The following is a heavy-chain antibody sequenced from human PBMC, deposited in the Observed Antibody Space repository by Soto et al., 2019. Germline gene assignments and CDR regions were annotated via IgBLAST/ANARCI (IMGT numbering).Heavy chain of an antibody. Sequence: SETLSLTCAVYGGSFSGYYWSWIRRPPGKGLEWIGEINHSGSTNYNPSLKSRVTISVDTSKNQFSLKLSSVTAADTAVYYCARARWGMDVWGQGTTVTVSS. V-gene: IGHV4-34*01. CDR1: GGSFSGYY. D-gene: IGHD2-15*01. CDR3: ARARWGMDV. J-gene: IGHJ6*02. CDR2: INHSGST.